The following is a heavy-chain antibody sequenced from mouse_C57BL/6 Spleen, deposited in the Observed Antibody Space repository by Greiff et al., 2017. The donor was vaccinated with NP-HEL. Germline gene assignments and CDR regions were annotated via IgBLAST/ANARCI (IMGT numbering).Heavy chain of an antibody. J-gene: IGHJ4*01. CDR1: GYAFSSYW. V-gene: IGHV1-80*01. Sequence: QVQLQQSGAELVKPGASVKISCKASGYAFSSYWMNWVKQRPGKGLAWIGQIYPGDGDTNYNGKFKGKATLTADKSSSTASMQLSSLTSEDSAVYFCASRLGFYYAMDYWGQGTSVTVSS. CDR3: ASRLGFYYAMDY. CDR2: IYPGDGDT. D-gene: IGHD3-3*01.